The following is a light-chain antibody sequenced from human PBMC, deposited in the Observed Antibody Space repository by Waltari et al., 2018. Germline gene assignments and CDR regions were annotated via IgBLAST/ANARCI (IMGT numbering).Light chain of an antibody. CDR2: DAS. V-gene: IGKV1-39*01. Sequence: DIQMTQSPSSLAASVGDRVTITCRARQSISSDLNWYQQRPGKAPKRLIYDASSWQGGAPTKFSGSGSGTEFTLTISSLQPEDFATYYCQQSYSLPWTFGQGTNVEVK. J-gene: IGKJ1*01. CDR3: QQSYSLPWT. CDR1: QSISSD.